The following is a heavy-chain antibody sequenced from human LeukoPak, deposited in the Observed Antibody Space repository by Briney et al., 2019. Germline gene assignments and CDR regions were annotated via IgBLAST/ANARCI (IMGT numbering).Heavy chain of an antibody. J-gene: IGHJ3*02. V-gene: IGHV4-61*02. CDR2: MYITGST. Sequence: PSQTLSLTCTVSGGSISSGSYYWSWIRQPAGKGLEWIGRMYITGSTNYNPSLKSRVTISVDTSKNQFSLKLSSVTAADTAVYYCARRDSGWYQNAFDIWGQGTMVTVSS. D-gene: IGHD6-19*01. CDR1: GGSISSGSYY. CDR3: ARRDSGWYQNAFDI.